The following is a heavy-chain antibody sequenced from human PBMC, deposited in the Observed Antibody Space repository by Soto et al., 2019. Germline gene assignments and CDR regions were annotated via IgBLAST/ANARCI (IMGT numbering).Heavy chain of an antibody. CDR2: INAGNGNT. CDR1: GYTFTSYA. V-gene: IGHV1-3*05. J-gene: IGHJ4*02. Sequence: QVQLVQSGAEEKKPGASVKVSCKASGYTFTSYAMHWVRQAPGQRLEWMGWINAGNGNTKYSQKFQGRVTITRDTSATTAYMELSSLRSEDTAVYYCARRPKPPQGFDYWGQGTLVTVSS. CDR3: ARRPKPPQGFDY.